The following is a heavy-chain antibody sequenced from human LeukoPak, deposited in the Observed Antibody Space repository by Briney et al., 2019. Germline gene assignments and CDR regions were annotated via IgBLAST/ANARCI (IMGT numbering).Heavy chain of an antibody. Sequence: GGSLRLSCAASGFTFSSYGMHWVRQAPGKGLEWVAVISYDGSNKYYADSVKGRFTISRDNSKNTLYLQMNSLRAEDTAVYYCAKDRYYYDSSGYPPGYYFDYWGQGTLVTVSS. V-gene: IGHV3-30*18. CDR1: GFTFSSYG. CDR2: ISYDGSNK. D-gene: IGHD3-22*01. CDR3: AKDRYYYDSSGYPPGYYFDY. J-gene: IGHJ4*02.